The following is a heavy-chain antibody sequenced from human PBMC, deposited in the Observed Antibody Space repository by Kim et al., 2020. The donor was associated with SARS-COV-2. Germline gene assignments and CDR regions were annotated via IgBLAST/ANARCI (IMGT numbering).Heavy chain of an antibody. D-gene: IGHD3-22*01. CDR2: IYYSGST. J-gene: IGHJ3*02. V-gene: IGHV4-39*01. Sequence: SETLSLTCTVSGGSISSSSYYWGWIRQPPGKGLEWIGSIYYSGSTYYNPSLKSRVTISVDTSKNQFSLKLSSVTAADTAVYYCARPHGVGGNEDYYDSSGYDFNAFDIWGQGTMVTVSS. CDR1: GGSISSSSYY. CDR3: ARPHGVGGNEDYYDSSGYDFNAFDI.